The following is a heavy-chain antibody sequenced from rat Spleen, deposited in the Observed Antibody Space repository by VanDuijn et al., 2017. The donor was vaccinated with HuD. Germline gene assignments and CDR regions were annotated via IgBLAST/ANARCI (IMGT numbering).Heavy chain of an antibody. CDR2: ISYDGDTT. D-gene: IGHD1-2*01. Sequence: EVQLAGSGGGLVQPGRSMKLSCAASGFTFSNYGLAWVRQAPKKGLEWVAYISYDGDTTYYRDSVKGRFTISRDNAKSTLYLQMDSLRSEDTATYYCTTRPYYSSLNWFPYWGQGTLVTVSS. CDR3: TTRPYYSSLNWFPY. CDR1: GFTFSNYG. V-gene: IGHV5-20*01. J-gene: IGHJ3*01.